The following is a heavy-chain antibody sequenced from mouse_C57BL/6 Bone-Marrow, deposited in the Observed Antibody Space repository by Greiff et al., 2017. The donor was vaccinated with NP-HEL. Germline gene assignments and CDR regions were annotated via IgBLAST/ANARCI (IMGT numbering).Heavy chain of an antibody. Sequence: VQLQQSGPELVKPGASVKISCKASGYSFTGHYMHWVKQSHGNILDWIGYIYPYNGVSSYNQKFKGQATFTVDQSPSTAYMGLLSLTAEESAVYYCARDRTVVARYFDVWGTGTTVTVSS. V-gene: IGHV1-31*01. J-gene: IGHJ1*03. CDR3: ARDRTVVARYFDV. D-gene: IGHD1-1*01. CDR1: GYSFTGHY. CDR2: IYPYNGVS.